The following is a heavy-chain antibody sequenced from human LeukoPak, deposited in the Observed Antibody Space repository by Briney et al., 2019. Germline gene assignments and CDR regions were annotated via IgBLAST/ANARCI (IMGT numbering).Heavy chain of an antibody. CDR2: IYPRDGST. CDR1: GYTFTSNY. D-gene: IGHD3-22*01. V-gene: IGHV1-46*01. Sequence: GASVKVSCKASGYTFTSNYIHWVRQAPGQGLEWMGMIYPRDGSTSYAQKFQGRVTITADESTSTAYMELSSLRSEDTAVYYCAREPNYYDSSGYYSNWFDPWGQGTLVSVSS. CDR3: AREPNYYDSSGYYSNWFDP. J-gene: IGHJ5*02.